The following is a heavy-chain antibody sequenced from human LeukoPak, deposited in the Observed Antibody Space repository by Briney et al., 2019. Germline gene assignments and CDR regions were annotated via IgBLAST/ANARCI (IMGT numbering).Heavy chain of an antibody. CDR1: GFTFSDYY. V-gene: IGHV3-11*01. J-gene: IGHJ5*02. Sequence: GGSLRLSCAASGFTFSDYYMSWIRQAPGKGLEWVSYISSGGSTYYADSVKGRFTISRDNSKNTLYLQMNSLRAEDTAVYYCARLEYDRFDPWGQGTLVTVSS. D-gene: IGHD1-1*01. CDR2: ISSGGST. CDR3: ARLEYDRFDP.